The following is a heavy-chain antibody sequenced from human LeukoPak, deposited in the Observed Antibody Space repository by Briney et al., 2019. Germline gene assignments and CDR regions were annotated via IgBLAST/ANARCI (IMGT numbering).Heavy chain of an antibody. CDR1: GFTFSSYS. Sequence: GGSLRLSCAASGFTFSSYSMNWVRQAPRKGLEWVSSISSSSSYIYYADSVKGRFTISRDNAKNSLYLQMNSLRAEDTAVYYCARYCSSTSCSSYYYYYMDVWGKGTTVTVSS. V-gene: IGHV3-21*01. CDR2: ISSSSSYI. CDR3: ARYCSSTSCSSYYYYYMDV. J-gene: IGHJ6*03. D-gene: IGHD2-2*01.